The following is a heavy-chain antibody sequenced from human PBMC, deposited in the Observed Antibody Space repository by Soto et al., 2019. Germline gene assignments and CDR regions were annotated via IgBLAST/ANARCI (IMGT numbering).Heavy chain of an antibody. V-gene: IGHV4-4*07. D-gene: IGHD5-12*01. Sequence: SETLSLTCTVSGGSINTFYWSLVRQPAGKGLEWIGRIFSSGSTSLNPSLGSRVAMSVDTSKNHFSLNLSSVTAADMAVYYCAREGSYSAYNFAHGIQLWSFDFWGQGALVSVSS. CDR2: IFSSGST. CDR3: AREGSYSAYNFAHGIQLWSFDF. CDR1: GGSINTFY. J-gene: IGHJ4*02.